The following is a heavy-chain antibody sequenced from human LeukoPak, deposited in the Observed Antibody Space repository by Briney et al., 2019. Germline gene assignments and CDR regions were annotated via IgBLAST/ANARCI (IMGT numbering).Heavy chain of an antibody. D-gene: IGHD3-10*01. CDR1: GFTFSSYG. J-gene: IGHJ4*02. CDR2: ISSSSSYI. V-gene: IGHV3-21*01. Sequence: GGSLRLSCAASGFTFSSYGMHWVRQAPGKELEWVSSISSSSSYIYYADSVKGRFTISRDNAKNSLYLQMNSLRAEDTAVYYCARLAMVRGVIIRFDYWGQGTLVTVSS. CDR3: ARLAMVRGVIIRFDY.